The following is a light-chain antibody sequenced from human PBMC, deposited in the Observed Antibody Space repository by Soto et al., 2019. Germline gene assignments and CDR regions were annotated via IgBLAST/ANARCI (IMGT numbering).Light chain of an antibody. CDR3: QAYDSTTVV. CDR2: KDN. Sequence: NFMLTQPHSVSESPGKTVTISCTRSSGGIASNYVQWYQQRPGSAPTTVIYKDNQRPSGVPARFSGSTDGSSNSASLTISGLQTEDEAYYYCQAYDSTTVVFGGGTKLTVL. J-gene: IGLJ2*01. CDR1: SGGIASNY. V-gene: IGLV6-57*04.